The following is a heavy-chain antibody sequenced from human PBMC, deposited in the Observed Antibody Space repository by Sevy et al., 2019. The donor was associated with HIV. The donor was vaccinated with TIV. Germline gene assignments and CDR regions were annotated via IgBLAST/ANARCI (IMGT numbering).Heavy chain of an antibody. CDR1: GFTFSTYG. J-gene: IGHJ4*02. Sequence: GGSLRLSCAASGFTFSTYGMHWVRQAPGKGLEWVAVILYDGSDKYYADSVKGRFTISRDNSKNTLYLQMNSLRAEETAVYYCAKDGGVPYYESLTGYSHVDYWGQGTLVTVSS. CDR2: ILYDGSDK. D-gene: IGHD3-9*01. V-gene: IGHV3-30*18. CDR3: AKDGGVPYYESLTGYSHVDY.